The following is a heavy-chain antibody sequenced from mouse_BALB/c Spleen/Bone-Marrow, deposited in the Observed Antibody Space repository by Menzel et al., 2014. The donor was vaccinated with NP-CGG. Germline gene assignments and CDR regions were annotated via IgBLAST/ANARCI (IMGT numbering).Heavy chain of an antibody. CDR1: GYTFTSYW. CDR2: INPSNGRT. D-gene: IGHD1-1*01. Sequence: VKLVESGAGLVKPGASVKLSCKASGYTFTSYWMHWVKQRPGQGLEWIGEINPSNGRTNYNEKFKSKATLTVDKSSSTAYMQLSSLTSEDSAVYYCARRTTTVVATDYWGQGTTLTVSS. CDR3: ARRTTTVVATDY. V-gene: IGHV1S81*02. J-gene: IGHJ2*01.